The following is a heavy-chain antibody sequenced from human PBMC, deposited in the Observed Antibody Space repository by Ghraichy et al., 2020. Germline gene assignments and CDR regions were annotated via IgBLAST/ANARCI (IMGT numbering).Heavy chain of an antibody. Sequence: GGSLRLSCAASGFTFSSYAMHWVRQAPGKGLEWVAVIWYDGKKKYYADSVKGRFIISRDNSKSSLFLQMNSLRSEDTAVYYCARDRTAWGYYGLDVWGQGTTVTVSS. CDR2: IWYDGKKK. CDR1: GFTFSSYA. J-gene: IGHJ6*02. V-gene: IGHV3-33*01. D-gene: IGHD3-16*01. CDR3: ARDRTAWGYYGLDV.